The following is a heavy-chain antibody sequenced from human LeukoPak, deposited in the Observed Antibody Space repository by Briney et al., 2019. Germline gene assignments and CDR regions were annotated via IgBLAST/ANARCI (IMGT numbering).Heavy chain of an antibody. Sequence: GGTLRLSCAASGFTFSNYGMSWVRQTPGKGLEWVSAISGSGGSTYYADSVKGRFTISRDNSKNTLYLQMNSLRAEDTAVYYCAKYYDSSGYFPQDYYYYMDVWGKGTTVTISS. V-gene: IGHV3-23*01. J-gene: IGHJ6*03. D-gene: IGHD3-22*01. CDR2: ISGSGGST. CDR3: AKYYDSSGYFPQDYYYYMDV. CDR1: GFTFSNYG.